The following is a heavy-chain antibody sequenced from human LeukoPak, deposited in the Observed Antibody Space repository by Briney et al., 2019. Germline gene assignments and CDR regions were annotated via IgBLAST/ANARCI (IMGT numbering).Heavy chain of an antibody. D-gene: IGHD3-10*01. J-gene: IGHJ4*02. V-gene: IGHV3-23*01. CDR2: ISESDGST. CDR3: AKGSF. Sequence: GGSLRLSCVVSGFTFSTSAMSWVRQAPGKGLEWVSGISESDGSTYYADSVKGRFTSSRDNSKNTLYLQMNNLRAEDTAAYYCAKGSFWGQGTLVTVSS. CDR1: GFTFSTSA.